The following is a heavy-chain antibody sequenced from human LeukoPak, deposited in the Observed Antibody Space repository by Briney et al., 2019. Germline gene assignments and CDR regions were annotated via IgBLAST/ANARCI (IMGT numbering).Heavy chain of an antibody. CDR1: GYTFTSYD. D-gene: IGHD2-2*01. V-gene: IGHV1-8*03. Sequence: ASVKVSCKASGYTFTSYDINWVRQATGQGLEWMGWMNPNSGNTGYAQKFQGRVTITRNTSISTAYMELSSLRSEDTAVYYCARKAVPAGAYYYYMDVWGKGTTVTVSS. CDR2: MNPNSGNT. J-gene: IGHJ6*03. CDR3: ARKAVPAGAYYYYMDV.